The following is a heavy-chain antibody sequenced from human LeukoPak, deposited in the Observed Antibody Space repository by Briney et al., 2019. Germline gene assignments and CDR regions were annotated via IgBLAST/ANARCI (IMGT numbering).Heavy chain of an antibody. J-gene: IGHJ6*02. CDR2: ISSSSSTI. CDR1: GFTFSSYS. V-gene: IGHV3-48*04. Sequence: GGSLRLSCAASGFTFSSYSMNWVRQAPGKGLEWVSYISSSSSTIYYADSVKGRFTISRDNAKNSLYLQMNSLRAEDTAVYYCARDLSEPHWYSSGWSLDVWGQGPTVTVSS. D-gene: IGHD6-19*01. CDR3: ARDLSEPHWYSSGWSLDV.